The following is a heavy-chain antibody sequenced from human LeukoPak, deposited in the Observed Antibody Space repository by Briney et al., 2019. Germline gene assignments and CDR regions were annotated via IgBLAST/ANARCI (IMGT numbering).Heavy chain of an antibody. D-gene: IGHD5-24*01. J-gene: IGHJ4*02. CDR2: IWYDGSNK. CDR1: GFTFSSYG. CDR3: ASYRDGYNFLDY. Sequence: GGSLRLSYAASGFTFSSYGMHWVRQAPGKGLEWVAVIWYDGSNKYYADSVKGRFTISRDNSKNTLYLQMNSLRAEDTAVYYCASYRDGYNFLDYWGQGTLVTVSS. V-gene: IGHV3-33*01.